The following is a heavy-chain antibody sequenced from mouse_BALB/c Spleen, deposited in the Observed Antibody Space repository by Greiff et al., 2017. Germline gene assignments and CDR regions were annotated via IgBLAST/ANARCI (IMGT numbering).Heavy chain of an antibody. Sequence: VQVVESGAELMQPGASVKISCKATGYTFSSYWIEWVKQRPGHGLEWIGEILPGSGSTNYNETFKGKATFTADTSSNTAYMQLSSLTSEDSAVEYCARGDGLSWFAYGGQGTLVTVAA. CDR3: ARGDGLSWFAY. D-gene: IGHD2-3*01. V-gene: IGHV1-9*01. CDR2: ILPGSGST. J-gene: IGHJ3*01. CDR1: GYTFSSYW.